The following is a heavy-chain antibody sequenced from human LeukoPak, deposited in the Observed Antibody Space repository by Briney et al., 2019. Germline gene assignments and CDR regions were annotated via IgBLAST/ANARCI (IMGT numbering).Heavy chain of an antibody. CDR3: AIEGAVAGREYNWFDP. CDR2: IYTSGST. D-gene: IGHD6-19*01. CDR1: GGSISSGNYH. J-gene: IGHJ5*02. V-gene: IGHV4-61*02. Sequence: SETLSLTCTVSGGSISSGNYHWSWIRQPAGKGLEWIGRIYTSGSTNYNPSLKSRVTISVDTSKNQFSLKLSSVTAADTAVYYCAIEGAVAGREYNWFDPWGQGTLVTVSS.